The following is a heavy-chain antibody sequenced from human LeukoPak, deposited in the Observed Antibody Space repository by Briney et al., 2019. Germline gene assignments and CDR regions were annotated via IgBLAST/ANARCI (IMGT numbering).Heavy chain of an antibody. CDR3: ARVNSSSSSFDY. CDR2: ISYDGSNK. J-gene: IGHJ4*02. CDR1: GFTFSSYG. V-gene: IGHV3-30*03. D-gene: IGHD6-6*01. Sequence: PGGSLRLSCAASGFTFSSYGMHWVRQAPGKGLEWVAVISYDGSNKYYADSVKGRFTISRDNAKNSLYLQMNSLRAEDTAVYYCARVNSSSSSFDYWGQGTLVTVSS.